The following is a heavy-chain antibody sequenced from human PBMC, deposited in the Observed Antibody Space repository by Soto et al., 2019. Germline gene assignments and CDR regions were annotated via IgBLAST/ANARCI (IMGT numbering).Heavy chain of an antibody. CDR1: GYTFIGYY. D-gene: IGHD3-10*01. Sequence: ASVKVSCKASGYTFIGYYIHWVRQAPGQGLAWMGWINPNSGGTNYAQRFQGWVTMTRDRSISTAYMELSRLKSDDTAVYYCARVGGGLASLGYYGMDVWGQGTTVTVSS. V-gene: IGHV1-2*04. CDR3: ARVGGGLASLGYYGMDV. J-gene: IGHJ6*02. CDR2: INPNSGGT.